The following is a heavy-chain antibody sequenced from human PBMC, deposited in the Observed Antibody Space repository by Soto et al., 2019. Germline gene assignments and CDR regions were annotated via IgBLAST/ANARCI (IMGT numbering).Heavy chain of an antibody. CDR1: XXXXXXXX. Sequence: EVQLVESGGGLVQXXXXLRLSXXASXXXXXXXXXXXVRQAPGKGLVWVSRINSDGSSTSYADSVKGRFTISRDKAKNPLNLKMKRLGAENTAVYYCVRTRLVVAAPTREDYWGQGTLVTVSS. CDR3: VRTRLVVAAPTREDY. CDR2: INSDGSST. D-gene: IGHD2-15*01. V-gene: IGHV3-74*01. J-gene: IGHJ4*02.